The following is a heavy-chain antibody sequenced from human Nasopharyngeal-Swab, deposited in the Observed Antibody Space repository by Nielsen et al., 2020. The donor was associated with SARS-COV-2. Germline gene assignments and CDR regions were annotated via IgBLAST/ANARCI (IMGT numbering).Heavy chain of an antibody. D-gene: IGHD5-24*01. CDR3: VRDNGYNTLDF. V-gene: IGHV3-33*01. CDR2: IWYDGTNS. J-gene: IGHJ4*02. CDR1: GFTFRNYG. Sequence: GESLKISCAASGFTFRNYGVHWVRQAPGKGLEWVTFIWYDGTNSFYADSVKGRFTSSRDNSKNTMYLQMNSLRAEDTAVYYCVRDNGYNTLDFWGQGTLVTVSS.